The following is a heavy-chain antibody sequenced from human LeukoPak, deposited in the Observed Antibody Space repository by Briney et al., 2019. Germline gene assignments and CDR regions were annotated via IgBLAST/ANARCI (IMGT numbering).Heavy chain of an antibody. J-gene: IGHJ4*02. V-gene: IGHV3-23*01. CDR2: ISGSGGST. Sequence: GGSLRLSYAASGFTFSSYAMSWVRQAPGKGLEWVSAISGSGGSTYYADSVKGRFTISRDNSKNTLYLQMNSLRAEDTAVYYCAKRGIVVVPAAPDYWGQGTLVTVSS. CDR3: AKRGIVVVPAAPDY. D-gene: IGHD2-2*01. CDR1: GFTFSSYA.